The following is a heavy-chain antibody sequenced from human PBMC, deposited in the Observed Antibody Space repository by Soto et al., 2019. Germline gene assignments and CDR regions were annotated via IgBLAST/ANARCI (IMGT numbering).Heavy chain of an antibody. Sequence: QVQLVQSGAEVKKPGSSVKVSCKASGGTFSSYAISWVRQAPGQGLEWMGGIIPIFGTANYAQKFQGRVTITAGESTSTAYMELSSLRSEDTAVYYCAKPSVYCSGGSCYSWYYYGMDVWGQGTTVTVSS. J-gene: IGHJ6*02. CDR1: GGTFSSYA. V-gene: IGHV1-69*01. CDR2: IIPIFGTA. D-gene: IGHD2-15*01. CDR3: AKPSVYCSGGSCYSWYYYGMDV.